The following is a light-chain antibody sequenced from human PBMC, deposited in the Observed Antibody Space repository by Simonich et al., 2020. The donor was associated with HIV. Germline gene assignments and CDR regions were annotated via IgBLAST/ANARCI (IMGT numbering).Light chain of an antibody. CDR3: QSADSSGTYWV. V-gene: IGLV3-25*03. CDR2: KDS. CDR1: ALPKQS. Sequence: SYELTQPPSVSVSPGQTARITCSGDALPKQSAYWYQQKPGQAPGLVIYKDSERPSGIPERFSGSSSGTTVTLTISGVQAEDEADYYCQSADSSGTYWVFGGGTKLTVL. J-gene: IGLJ3*02.